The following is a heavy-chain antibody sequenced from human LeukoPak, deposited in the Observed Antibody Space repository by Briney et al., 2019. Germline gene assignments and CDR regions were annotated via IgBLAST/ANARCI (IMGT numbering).Heavy chain of an antibody. J-gene: IGHJ3*02. D-gene: IGHD2-2*02. CDR1: GFTFSNAW. CDR2: IYSGGTT. V-gene: IGHV3-66*02. CDR3: ARDQEIVVVPAAISYAFDI. Sequence: PGGSLRLSCAASGFTFSNAWMSWVRQAPGKGLEWVSVIYSGGTTYSADSVKGRFTISRDNSKNTLYLQMNSLRAEDTAVYYCARDQEIVVVPAAISYAFDIWGQGTMVTVSS.